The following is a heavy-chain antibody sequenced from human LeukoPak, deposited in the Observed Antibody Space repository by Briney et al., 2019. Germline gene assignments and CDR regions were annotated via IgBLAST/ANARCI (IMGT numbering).Heavy chain of an antibody. J-gene: IGHJ3*02. D-gene: IGHD3-16*01. CDR2: IRSKAYGGTT. CDR3: TREFYVENAFDI. Sequence: GGSLRLSCTASGFXFGDYAISWFRQAPGKGLEWVGFIRSKAYGGTTEYAASVKGRFTISRDDSKSIAYLQMNSLKTEDTAVYYRTREFYVENAFDIWGQGTMVTVSS. V-gene: IGHV3-49*03. CDR1: GFXFGDYA.